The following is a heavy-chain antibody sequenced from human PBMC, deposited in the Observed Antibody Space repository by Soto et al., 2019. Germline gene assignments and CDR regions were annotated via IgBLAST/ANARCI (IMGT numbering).Heavy chain of an antibody. Sequence: SETLSLTCTVSGGSISSDYWSWIRQPPGKGLEWIGYSHKSGSTDYNPSLKSRVTISVDTSRNEFSLKLRSVTAADTAVYYCARGGWYEDHWGQGTLVTVSS. CDR2: SHKSGST. V-gene: IGHV4-59*08. CDR1: GGSISSDY. J-gene: IGHJ4*02. D-gene: IGHD6-19*01. CDR3: ARGGWYEDH.